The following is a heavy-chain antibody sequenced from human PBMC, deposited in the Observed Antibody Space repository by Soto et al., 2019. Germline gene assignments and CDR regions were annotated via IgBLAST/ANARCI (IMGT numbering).Heavy chain of an antibody. CDR2: IWYDGSIK. CDR3: ARDFSGFDTSGHQTEGDCDY. D-gene: IGHD3-22*01. J-gene: IGHJ4*02. CDR1: GFTFSSHG. V-gene: IGHV3-33*01. Sequence: QVQLVESGGGVGQPGRSLRLSCAASGFTFSSHGMNRVRQAPGNGLEWVAIIWYDGSIKYYADSVKGLFPIFRENSKKTLYLQMQSLRAEDTSVYHCARDFSGFDTSGHQTEGDCDYWGQGTLVTVSS.